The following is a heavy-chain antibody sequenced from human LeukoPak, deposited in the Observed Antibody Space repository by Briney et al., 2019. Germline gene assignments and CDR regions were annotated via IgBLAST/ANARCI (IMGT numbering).Heavy chain of an antibody. J-gene: IGHJ6*03. CDR3: ARDHLDTSAGTFYYYVDV. CDR2: ISSNGGST. D-gene: IGHD3-10*01. CDR1: GFTFSSYA. Sequence: GGSLRLSCAASGFTFSSYAMHWVRQAPGKGLEYVSAISSNGGSTYYADSVKGRFTISRDNAKNSLYLQMNSLRAEDTAVYYCARDHLDTSAGTFYYYVDVWGKGTTVTISS. V-gene: IGHV3-64*02.